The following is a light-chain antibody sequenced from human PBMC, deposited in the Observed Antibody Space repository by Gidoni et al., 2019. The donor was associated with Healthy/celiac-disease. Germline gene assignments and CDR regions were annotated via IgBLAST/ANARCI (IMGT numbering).Light chain of an antibody. J-gene: IGKJ3*01. CDR3: QQYGSSPLFT. CDR2: GAS. V-gene: IGKV3-20*01. Sequence: EIVFTHSPGTLSLSPGERATLSCRASQSVSSSYLAWYQQKPGQAPRLLIYGASSRDTGIPDRLSGSGSGTDFTLTISRLEPEDFAVYYCQQYGSSPLFTFGPGTKVDIK. CDR1: QSVSSSY.